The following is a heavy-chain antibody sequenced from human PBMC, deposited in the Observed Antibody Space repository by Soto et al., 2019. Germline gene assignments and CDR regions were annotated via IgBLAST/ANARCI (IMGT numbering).Heavy chain of an antibody. V-gene: IGHV3-48*03. J-gene: IGHJ4*02. Sequence: EVQLVESGGGLVQPGGSLRLSCAASGFTFSSYEMNWVRQAPGKGLEWVSYISSSGSTIYYADSVKGRFTISRDNAKNSLYLQMNSLRAEDTAVYYCAREVDDSSGYYNRHHFDYWGQGTLVTVSS. CDR1: GFTFSSYE. D-gene: IGHD3-22*01. CDR3: AREVDDSSGYYNRHHFDY. CDR2: ISSSGSTI.